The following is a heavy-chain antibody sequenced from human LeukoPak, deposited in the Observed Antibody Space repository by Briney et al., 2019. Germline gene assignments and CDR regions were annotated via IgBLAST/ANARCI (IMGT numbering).Heavy chain of an antibody. V-gene: IGHV3-7*05. J-gene: IGHJ3*02. Sequence: GGSLRLSCAASGFTFSNYWMSWVRQAPGKGLEWVANIKEDGSQKYYVNSVKGRFTISRDNAKNSLYLQMDSLRAEDTAVYYCARSNAFDIWGQGTMVTVSS. CDR1: GFTFSNYW. CDR3: ARSNAFDI. CDR2: IKEDGSQK.